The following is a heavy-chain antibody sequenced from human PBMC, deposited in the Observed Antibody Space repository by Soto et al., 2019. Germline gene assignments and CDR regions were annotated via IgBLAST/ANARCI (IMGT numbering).Heavy chain of an antibody. J-gene: IGHJ6*02. CDR2: INAGNGNT. CDR3: ARDGGAHTIYYGMDV. Sequence: ASGKVSCKASGYTFTSYAMHWVLQAPGQRLEWMGWINAGNGNTKYSQKFQGRVTITRDTSASTAYMELSSLRSEDTAVYYCARDGGAHTIYYGMDVWGQGTTVTVSS. V-gene: IGHV1-3*01. D-gene: IGHD3-3*01. CDR1: GYTFTSYA.